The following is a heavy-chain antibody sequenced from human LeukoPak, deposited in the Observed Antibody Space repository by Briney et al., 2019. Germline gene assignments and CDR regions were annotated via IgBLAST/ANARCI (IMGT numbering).Heavy chain of an antibody. CDR2: INSGGAP. Sequence: GGSLRLSCAASGFTFSNYAVMWVRQAPGQGLEWVSAINSGGAPRYGDSVKGRFTISRDNSKNMLYLQMNSLRAEDTAQYFCARDPNGDYIGAFEFWGQGTGVTVSS. V-gene: IGHV3-23*01. CDR1: GFTFSNYA. J-gene: IGHJ3*01. CDR3: ARDPNGDYIGAFEF. D-gene: IGHD4-17*01.